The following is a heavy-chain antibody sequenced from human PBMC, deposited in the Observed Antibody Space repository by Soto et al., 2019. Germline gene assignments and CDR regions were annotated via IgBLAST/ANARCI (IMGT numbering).Heavy chain of an antibody. CDR2: ISGSGGST. V-gene: IGHV3-23*01. Sequence: GGSLRLSCAASGFTFSSYAMSWVRQAPGKGLEWVSAISGSGGSTYYADSVKGRFTISRDNSKNTLYLQMNSLRAEDTAVYYCAKDRIVATISPTPSWFDPWGQGTLVTVSS. CDR3: AKDRIVATISPTPSWFDP. CDR1: GFTFSSYA. D-gene: IGHD5-12*01. J-gene: IGHJ5*02.